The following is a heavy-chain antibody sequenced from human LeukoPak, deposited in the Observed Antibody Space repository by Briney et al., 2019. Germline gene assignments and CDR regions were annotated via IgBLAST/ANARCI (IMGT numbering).Heavy chain of an antibody. CDR1: GVSISSGSYY. Sequence: SETLSLTCTVSGVSISSGSYYWICMRPPAGKGLEWIRRIYTSGSTNYNPSLKSRVTISVDTSKNQFSLKLSSVTAADTAVYYCARALPYYYVSRGDAFDIWGQGTMVTVSS. D-gene: IGHD3-22*01. CDR3: ARALPYYYVSRGDAFDI. J-gene: IGHJ3*02. CDR2: IYTSGST. V-gene: IGHV4-61*02.